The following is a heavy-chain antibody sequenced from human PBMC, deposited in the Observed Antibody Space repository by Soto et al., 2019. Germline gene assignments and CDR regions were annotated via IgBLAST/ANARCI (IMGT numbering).Heavy chain of an antibody. J-gene: IGHJ5*02. CDR1: GGSFSGYY. V-gene: IGHV4-34*01. CDR2: INHRGST. D-gene: IGHD6-13*01. Sequence: QVQLQQWGAGLLKPSETLSLTCAVYGGSFSGYYWSWIRQPPGKGLEWIGEINHRGSTNYNPSLKSRVTISVDTSKNQFSLKLSSVTAADTAVYYCARGLPEPAAGANWFDPWGQGTLVTVSS. CDR3: ARGLPEPAAGANWFDP.